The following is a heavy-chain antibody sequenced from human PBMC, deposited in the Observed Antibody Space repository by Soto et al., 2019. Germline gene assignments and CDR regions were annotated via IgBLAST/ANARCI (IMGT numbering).Heavy chain of an antibody. CDR3: ARESMTAATNNAFDP. CDR2: VYHTGDT. V-gene: IGHV4-4*02. Sequence: SETLSPTCGVSGGTVASSHWWSWVRQSPGRGLEWIGNVYHTGDTNFNPSLQSRVTFSVDKSNNQFSLRVTSVTAADPAVYFFARESMTAATNNAFDPWGPGTLVTVSS. CDR1: GGTVASSHW. D-gene: IGHD4-17*01. J-gene: IGHJ5*02.